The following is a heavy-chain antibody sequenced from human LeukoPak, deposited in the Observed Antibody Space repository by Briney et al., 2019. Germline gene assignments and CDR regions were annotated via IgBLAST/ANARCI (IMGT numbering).Heavy chain of an antibody. CDR3: ARAFAGPDDY. J-gene: IGHJ4*02. D-gene: IGHD3-16*01. CDR1: GFTFSSYA. V-gene: IGHV3-48*02. Sequence: PGGSLRLSCAASGFTFSSYAMSWVRQAPGKGLEWVSYISSSSSTIYYADSVKGRFTISRDNAKKSLYLQMNSLRDEDTAVYYCARAFAGPDDYWGQGTLVTVSS. CDR2: ISSSSSTI.